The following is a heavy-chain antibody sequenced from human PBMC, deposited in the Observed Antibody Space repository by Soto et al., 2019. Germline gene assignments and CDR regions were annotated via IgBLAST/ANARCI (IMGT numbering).Heavy chain of an antibody. CDR2: INHSGST. Sequence: PSETLSLTCTGYGGSFSGYYWSWIRQPPGKGLEWIGEINHSGSTNYNPSLKSRVTISVETSKMQFSLKLSSVTAADTAVYYCARVGGTYYDYVWGSYRGPRVSYDYWGQGTLVTVSS. D-gene: IGHD3-16*02. CDR3: ARVGGTYYDYVWGSYRGPRVSYDY. CDR1: GGSFSGYY. V-gene: IGHV4-34*01. J-gene: IGHJ4*02.